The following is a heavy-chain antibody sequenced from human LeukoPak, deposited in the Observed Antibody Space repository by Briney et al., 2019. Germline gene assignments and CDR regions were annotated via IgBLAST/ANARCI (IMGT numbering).Heavy chain of an antibody. D-gene: IGHD3-16*01. Sequence: GGSLRLSCTASGFKFSSFSMNWARQAPGKGLEWLSYISSTSSAIYYADSVKGRFTISRDNAKNSPYLQMDSLRAEDTAIYYCARVNGSYGDSAYWGQGTLVTVSS. V-gene: IGHV3-48*04. CDR2: ISSTSSAI. CDR1: GFKFSSFS. J-gene: IGHJ4*02. CDR3: ARVNGSYGDSAY.